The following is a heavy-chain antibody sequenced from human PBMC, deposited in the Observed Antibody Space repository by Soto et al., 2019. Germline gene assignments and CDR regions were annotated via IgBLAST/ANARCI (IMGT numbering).Heavy chain of an antibody. Sequence: QVHLEESGGGLVKPGGSLRPSCTASGFIFSDYYMSWIRQAPGQGLEWVSDISDSGRITHHADAVEGRFTLSRDNAKDSLYLQMNSLVPEDSDIYYRARDHGGGGLTREYWCQGTLVTVSS. CDR3: ARDHGGGGLTREY. D-gene: IGHD3-16*01. CDR2: ISDSGRIT. J-gene: IGHJ4*02. CDR1: GFIFSDYY. V-gene: IGHV3-11*01.